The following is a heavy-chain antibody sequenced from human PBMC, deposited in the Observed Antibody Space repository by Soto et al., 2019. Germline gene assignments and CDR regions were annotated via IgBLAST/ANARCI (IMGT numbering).Heavy chain of an antibody. CDR3: ARDSNIVVVPAAEGGGTFDP. D-gene: IGHD2-2*01. V-gene: IGHV3-33*01. CDR2: IWYDGSNK. Sequence: GGSLRLSCAASGFTFSSYGMHWVRQAPGKGLEWVAVIWYDGSNKYYADSVKGRFTISRDNSKNTLYLQMNSLRAEDTAVYYCARDSNIVVVPAAEGGGTFDPWGQGTLVTVSS. J-gene: IGHJ5*02. CDR1: GFTFSSYG.